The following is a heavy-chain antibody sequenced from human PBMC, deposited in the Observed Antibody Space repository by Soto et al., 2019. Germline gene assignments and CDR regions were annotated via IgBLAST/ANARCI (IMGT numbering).Heavy chain of an antibody. CDR2: ISSSSSYI. J-gene: IGHJ4*02. CDR3: ARRRYGSGSYYFDY. CDR1: GFTFSSYS. Sequence: EVQLVESGGGLVKPGGCLRLSCAASGFTFSSYSMNWVRQAPGKGLEWGSSISSSSSYIYYADSVKGRFTRSRDNAKNSLYLQMNLLRAEDTAVYYCARRRYGSGSYYFDYWGQGTLVTVSS. V-gene: IGHV3-21*01. D-gene: IGHD3-10*01.